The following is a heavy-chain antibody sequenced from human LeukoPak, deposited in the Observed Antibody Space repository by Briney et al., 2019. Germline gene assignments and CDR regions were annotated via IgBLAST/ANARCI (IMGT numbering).Heavy chain of an antibody. CDR3: ANFYVWGSYRGAAFDI. CDR2: ISYDGSNK. V-gene: IGHV3-30*04. Sequence: GGSLRLSCAASGFTFSSYAMHWVRQAPGKGLEWVAVISYDGSNKYYADSVKGRFTISRDNSKNTLYLQMNSLRAEDTAVYYCANFYVWGSYRGAAFDIWGQGTMVTVSS. D-gene: IGHD3-16*02. CDR1: GFTFSSYA. J-gene: IGHJ3*02.